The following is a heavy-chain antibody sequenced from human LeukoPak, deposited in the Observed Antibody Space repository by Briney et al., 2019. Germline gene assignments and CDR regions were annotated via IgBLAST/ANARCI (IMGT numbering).Heavy chain of an antibody. V-gene: IGHV3-30*02. Sequence: GGSLRLSCAASGFTFSSHGMHWVRQAPGKGLEWVAFIRYDGSNKYYADSVKGRFTISRDNSKNTLYLQMNSLRAEDTAVYYCAKDRRPLYSYMDVWGKGTTVTVSS. CDR3: AKDRRPLYSYMDV. CDR1: GFTFSSHG. CDR2: IRYDGSNK. D-gene: IGHD6-6*01. J-gene: IGHJ6*03.